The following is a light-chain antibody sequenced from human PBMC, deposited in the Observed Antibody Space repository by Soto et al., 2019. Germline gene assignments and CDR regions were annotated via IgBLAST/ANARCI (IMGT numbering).Light chain of an antibody. CDR3: SSYTGSNTYV. J-gene: IGLJ1*01. CDR2: DVS. V-gene: IGLV2-14*03. CDR1: SSYVGYYNY. Sequence: SALTQPASVSGSPGQSITMSCTGTSSYVGYYNYVSWYQLHPGKAPKLMIYDVSNRPSGISNRFSGSKSGNAASLTISGLQAEDEADYYCSSYTGSNTYVFGTGTKVTVL.